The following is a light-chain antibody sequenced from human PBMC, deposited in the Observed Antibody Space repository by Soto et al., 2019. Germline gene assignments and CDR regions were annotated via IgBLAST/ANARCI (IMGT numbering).Light chain of an antibody. J-gene: IGKJ1*01. V-gene: IGKV3-15*01. Sequence: ETVMTQSPVTLSVSPGEGATLSCRASQTINNNLAWYQQKPGQAPRLLIYGASRRATGVPARFSGSGSGTEFTLTISRLQSEDFAVYYCLHYNNGPRFGQGTKVDVK. CDR3: LHYNNGPR. CDR1: QTINNN. CDR2: GAS.